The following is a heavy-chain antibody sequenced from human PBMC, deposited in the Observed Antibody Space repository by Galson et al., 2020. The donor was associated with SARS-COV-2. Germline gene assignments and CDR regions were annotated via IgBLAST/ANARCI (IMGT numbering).Heavy chain of an antibody. CDR1: GFTFSSYA. Sequence: QLGESLKISCAASGFTFSSYAMHWVRQAPGKGLEWVAVISYDGSNKYYADSVKGRFTISRDNSKNTLYLQMNSLRAEDTAVYYCARAPRPVVVAAQPDYWGQGTLVTVSS. J-gene: IGHJ4*02. CDR2: ISYDGSNK. CDR3: ARAPRPVVVAAQPDY. D-gene: IGHD2-15*01. V-gene: IGHV3-30*04.